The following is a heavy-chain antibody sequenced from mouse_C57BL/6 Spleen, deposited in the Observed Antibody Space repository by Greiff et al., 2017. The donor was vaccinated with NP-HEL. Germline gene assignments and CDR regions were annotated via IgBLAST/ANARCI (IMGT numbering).Heavy chain of an antibody. CDR2: ISDGGSYT. D-gene: IGHD1-1*01. J-gene: IGHJ4*01. CDR1: GFTFSSYA. CDR3: ARDLGYGSRSYYAMDY. Sequence: EVQRVESGGGLVKPGGSLKLSCAASGFTFSSYAMSWVRQTPEKRLEWVATISDGGSYTYYPDNVKGRFTISRDNAKNNLYLQMSHLKSEDTAMYYCARDLGYGSRSYYAMDYWGQGTSVTVSS. V-gene: IGHV5-4*01.